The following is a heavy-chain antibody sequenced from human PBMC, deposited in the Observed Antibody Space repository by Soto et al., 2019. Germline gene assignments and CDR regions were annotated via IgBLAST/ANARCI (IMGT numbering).Heavy chain of an antibody. Sequence: SETLSLTCTVSGGSISSSSYYWGWIRQPPGKGLEWIGSIYYSGSTYYNPSLKSRVTISVDTSKNQFSLKLSSVTAADTAVYYCAWGSGGRAHWGQGTLVTVSS. CDR1: GGSISSSSYY. D-gene: IGHD2-15*01. CDR3: AWGSGGRAH. CDR2: IYYSGST. V-gene: IGHV4-39*01. J-gene: IGHJ4*02.